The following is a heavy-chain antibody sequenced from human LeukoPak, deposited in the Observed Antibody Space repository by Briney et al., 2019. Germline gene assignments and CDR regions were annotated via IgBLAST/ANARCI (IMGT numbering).Heavy chain of an antibody. CDR2: ISYDGSNK. V-gene: IGHV3-30*18. D-gene: IGHD4-17*01. CDR3: AKAGLTTGSTRHFDY. Sequence: PGRSLRLSWAASGFTFSSYGMHWVRQAPGKGLEWVAVISYDGSNKYYADSVKGRFTISRDNSKNTLYLQMNSLRAEDTAVYYCAKAGLTTGSTRHFDYWGQGTLVTVSS. CDR1: GFTFSSYG. J-gene: IGHJ4*02.